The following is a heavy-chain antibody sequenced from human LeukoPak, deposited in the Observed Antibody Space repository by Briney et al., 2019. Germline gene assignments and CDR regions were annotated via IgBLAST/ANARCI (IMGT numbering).Heavy chain of an antibody. D-gene: IGHD6-13*01. CDR3: AKEPHSSSRPSV. V-gene: IGHV3-30*18. CDR1: GVTFSSYG. CDR2: ISSDGNDK. J-gene: IGHJ6*02. Sequence: GGSLRLSCAASGVTFSSYGMHWVRQAPGKGLEWVALISSDGNDKLYGDSVKGRFTISRDNSKNTLYLQMNSLRAEDTAVYYCAKEPHSSSRPSVWGQGTTVTVSS.